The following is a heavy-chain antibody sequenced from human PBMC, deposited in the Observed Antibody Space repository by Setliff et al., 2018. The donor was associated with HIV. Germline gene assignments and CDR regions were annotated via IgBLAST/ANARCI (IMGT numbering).Heavy chain of an antibody. J-gene: IGHJ4*02. CDR3: AREEYDSSGYYLNY. V-gene: IGHV4-31*03. CDR2: IYYSGST. Sequence: SETLSLTCTVSGGSISSGGYYWSWIRQHPGKGLEWIGYIYYSGSTYYNPSLKSRVTISVDTSKNQFSLKLSSVTAADTAVYYCAREEYDSSGYYLNYWGQGTLVTVSS. CDR1: GGSISSGGYY. D-gene: IGHD3-22*01.